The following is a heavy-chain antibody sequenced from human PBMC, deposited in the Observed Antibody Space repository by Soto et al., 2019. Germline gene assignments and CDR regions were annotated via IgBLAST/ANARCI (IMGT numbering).Heavy chain of an antibody. CDR3: AGVASFRGMDV. V-gene: IGHV6-1*01. Sequence: SETLSLTVVISGDRVSSNIAAWIWIRQSPSRGLEWLGRTYYRSKWYNDYAVSVKSRITINPDTSKNQFSLHLDSVIPEDTAVYYCAGVASFRGMDVWGQGTPVTVSS. CDR2: TYYRSKWYN. D-gene: IGHD2-21*01. J-gene: IGHJ6*02. CDR1: GDRVSSNIAA.